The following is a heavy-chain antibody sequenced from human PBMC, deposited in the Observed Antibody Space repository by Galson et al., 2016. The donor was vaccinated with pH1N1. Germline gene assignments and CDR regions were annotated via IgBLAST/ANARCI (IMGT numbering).Heavy chain of an antibody. CDR3: AGLAHCCDDCLCLGPWGSFAC. CDR1: GSIFIGHW. V-gene: IGHV5-51*01. Sequence: QSGAEVKKPGESLKISCKGSGSIFIGHWIAWVRQKPGNGLEWMGIIYPVDSDPRYSPSFAGQVTISADKSSNTAYLRWSSLTAADTAMYYCAGLAHCCDDCLCLGPWGSFACWGQASLGAVFS. CDR2: IYPVDSDP. D-gene: IGHD2-21*02. J-gene: IGHJ4*03.